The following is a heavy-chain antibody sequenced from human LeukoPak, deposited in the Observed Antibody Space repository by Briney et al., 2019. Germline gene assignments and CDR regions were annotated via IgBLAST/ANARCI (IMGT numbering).Heavy chain of an antibody. D-gene: IGHD1-14*01. CDR3: ARGRPGAFDI. CDR1: GGTFISYA. V-gene: IGHV1-69*01. CDR2: IIPIFGTA. Sequence: SVKVSFKASGGTFISYAISWVRQAPGQGVEWMGGIIPIFGTANYAQKFQGRVTITADESTSTAYMELSSLRSEDTAVYYCARGRPGAFDIWGQGTMVTVSS. J-gene: IGHJ3*02.